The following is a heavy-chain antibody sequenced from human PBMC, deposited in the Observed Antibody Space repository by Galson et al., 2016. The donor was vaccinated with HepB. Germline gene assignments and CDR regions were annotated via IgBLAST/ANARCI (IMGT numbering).Heavy chain of an antibody. CDR3: ARRIPHCSSTSCLLDY. J-gene: IGHJ4*02. CDR1: GDSISSDNW. Sequence: SETLSLTCAVSGDSISSDNWWSWVRQPPGEGLECIGEIYHSGVTNYNPSLRSRVTISVDKSKNQFSLKLSSVTAADTAVYYCARRIPHCSSTSCLLDYWGQGTLVTVSS. D-gene: IGHD2-2*01. CDR2: IYHSGVT. V-gene: IGHV4-4*02.